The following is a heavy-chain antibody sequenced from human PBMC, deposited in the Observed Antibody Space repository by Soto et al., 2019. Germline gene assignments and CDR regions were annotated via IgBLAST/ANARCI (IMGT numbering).Heavy chain of an antibody. Sequence: GGSLRLSCAASGFTFSSYAMSWVRQAPGKGLEWVSAISGSGGSTYYADSVKGRFTISRDNSKNTLYLQMNSLRAEDTAVYCCAKKASSGYYYRHFDYWGQGTLVTVSS. J-gene: IGHJ4*02. CDR1: GFTFSSYA. CDR3: AKKASSGYYYRHFDY. CDR2: ISGSGGST. D-gene: IGHD3-22*01. V-gene: IGHV3-23*01.